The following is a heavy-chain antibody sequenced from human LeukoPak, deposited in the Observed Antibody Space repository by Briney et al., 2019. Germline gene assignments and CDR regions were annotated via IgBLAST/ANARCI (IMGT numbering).Heavy chain of an antibody. Sequence: GGSLRLSCAASGFTFSSYGMSWVRQAPGKGLEWVSAISGSGGITYYADSVKGRFTISRDNSKNTLYLEVISLTAEDTAVYYCAKDDAWLRFGEWSQGTLVTVSS. V-gene: IGHV3-23*01. CDR3: AKDDAWLRFGE. CDR1: GFTFSSYG. J-gene: IGHJ4*02. CDR2: ISGSGGIT. D-gene: IGHD3-10*01.